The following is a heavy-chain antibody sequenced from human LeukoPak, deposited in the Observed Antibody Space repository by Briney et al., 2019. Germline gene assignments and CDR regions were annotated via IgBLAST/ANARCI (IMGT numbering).Heavy chain of an antibody. CDR3: ATDLSPTAVGAHRPGDY. D-gene: IGHD1-26*01. J-gene: IGHJ4*02. CDR1: GFTFSSYW. Sequence: PGGSLRLSCAASGFTFSSYWMSWVRQAPGKGLEWVANIKEDGSEKYYVESVKGRFTISRDKSKNTLYLQMNSLRDEDRAVDYGATDLSPTAVGAHRPGDYWGQGTMVTVSS. CDR2: IKEDGSEK. V-gene: IGHV3-7*05.